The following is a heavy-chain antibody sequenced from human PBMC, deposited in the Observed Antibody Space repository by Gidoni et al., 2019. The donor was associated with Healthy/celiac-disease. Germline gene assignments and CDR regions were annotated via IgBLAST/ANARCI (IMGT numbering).Heavy chain of an antibody. CDR1: GGSISRYY. CDR2: IYTSGST. V-gene: IGHV4-4*07. CDR3: ARDLDFWSGYYNIGVGV. Sequence: ESGPRLVKPSETLSLTCTVSGGSISRYYGSWIRQPAGKGLEWIGRIYTSGSTNYNPSLKSRVTMSVDTSKNQFSLKLSSVTAADTDVYYCARDLDFWSGYYNIGVGVWGKGTTVTVSS. D-gene: IGHD3-3*01. J-gene: IGHJ6*04.